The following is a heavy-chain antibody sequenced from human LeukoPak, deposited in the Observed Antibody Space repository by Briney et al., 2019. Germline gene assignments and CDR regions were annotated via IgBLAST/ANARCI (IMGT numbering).Heavy chain of an antibody. V-gene: IGHV1-46*01. CDR3: ARDSSPYYYGSGSYYNDKNWFDP. Sequence: DSVNVFCKASGYTFTSYFMHWARQAPGQGLEWMGIINPSGGSTSYAQKFQGRVTMSRDTSTSTVYMELSSLRSEDTAVYFCARDSSPYYYGSGSYYNDKNWFDPCGQGTLVTVSS. CDR1: GYTFTSYF. D-gene: IGHD3-10*01. CDR2: INPSGGST. J-gene: IGHJ5*02.